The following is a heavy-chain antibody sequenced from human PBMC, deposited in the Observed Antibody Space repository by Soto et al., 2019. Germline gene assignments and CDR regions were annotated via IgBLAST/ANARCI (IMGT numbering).Heavy chain of an antibody. J-gene: IGHJ6*02. D-gene: IGHD3-10*01. V-gene: IGHV5-51*01. CDR3: ARRHTTMVRGVSYYYGMDV. CDR1: GYSFTSYW. CDR2: IYPGDSDT. Sequence: GESLKISCKGSGYSFTSYWIGWVRQMPGKGLEWMGIIYPGDSDTRYSPSSQGQVTISADKSISTAYLQWSSLKASDTAMYYCARRHTTMVRGVSYYYGMDVWGQGITVTVSS.